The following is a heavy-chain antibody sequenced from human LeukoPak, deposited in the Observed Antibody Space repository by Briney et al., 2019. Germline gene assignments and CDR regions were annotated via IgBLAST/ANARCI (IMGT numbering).Heavy chain of an antibody. CDR2: IKQDGSEK. V-gene: IGHV3-7*04. CDR3: ARGPYYYDSSGYYYFDY. CDR1: GFTFSSYW. D-gene: IGHD3-22*01. Sequence: GGSLRLSCAAPGFTFSSYWMSWARQAPGKGLEWVANIKQDGSEKYYVDSVKGRFTISRDNAKNSLYLQMNSLRAEDTAVYYCARGPYYYDSSGYYYFDYWGQGTLVTVSS. J-gene: IGHJ4*02.